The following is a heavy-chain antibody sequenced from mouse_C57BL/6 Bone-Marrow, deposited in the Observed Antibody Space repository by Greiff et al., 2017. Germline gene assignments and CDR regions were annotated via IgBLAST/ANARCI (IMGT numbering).Heavy chain of an antibody. V-gene: IGHV1-4*01. CDR2: INPSSGYT. Sequence: QVQLKQSGAELARPGASVKMSCKASGYTFTSYTMHWVKQRPGQGLEWIGYINPSSGYTKYNQKFKDKATLTADKSSSTAYMQLSSLTSEDSAVYYCARSKDHPEGFAYWGQGTLVTVSA. CDR1: GYTFTSYT. CDR3: ARSKDHPEGFAY. J-gene: IGHJ3*01.